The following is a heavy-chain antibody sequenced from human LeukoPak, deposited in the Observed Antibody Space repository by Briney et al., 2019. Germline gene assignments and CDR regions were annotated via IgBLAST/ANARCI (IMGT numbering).Heavy chain of an antibody. CDR3: ARAVGAWAAFDI. Sequence: SETLSLTCTVSGGSIGNTNWWSWVRQPPGKGLERIGEIFHSGNTNYNPSLKSRVTVSIDKSKTRFSLRVTSLTAADTAIYYCARAVGAWAAFDIWGQGTMVTVSS. D-gene: IGHD1-26*01. J-gene: IGHJ3*02. V-gene: IGHV4-4*02. CDR2: IFHSGNT. CDR1: GGSIGNTNW.